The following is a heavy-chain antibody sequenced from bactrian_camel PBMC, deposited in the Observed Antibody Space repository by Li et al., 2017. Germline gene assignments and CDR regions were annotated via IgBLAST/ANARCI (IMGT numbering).Heavy chain of an antibody. CDR3: VRTYSEYGMRTQENY. V-gene: IGHV3S63*01. CDR1: GAPLDDFD. D-gene: IGHD3*01. CDR2: ISSDGKRT. Sequence: VESGGGSVQAGGSLRLSCRISGAPLDDFDIHWYRQDDGNECQLVSSISSDGKRTRYTDSVKGRFTISRDDAKNTMYLQMNSLQPEDTAVYYCVRTYSEYGMRTQENYWGQGTQVTVS. J-gene: IGHJ4*01.